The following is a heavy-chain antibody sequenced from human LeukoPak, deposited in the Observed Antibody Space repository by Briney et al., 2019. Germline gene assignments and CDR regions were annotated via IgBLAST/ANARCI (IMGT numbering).Heavy chain of an antibody. V-gene: IGHV3-30*03. Sequence: PGGSLRLSCEASGFTFSSYGMHWVRQAPGKGLEWVAVISYDGSNKYYADSVKGRFTISRDNSRNTLYLQMNSLRAEDTAVYYCARGDDYGDYIDYWGQGTLVTVSS. CDR3: ARGDDYGDYIDY. J-gene: IGHJ4*02. D-gene: IGHD4/OR15-4a*01. CDR2: ISYDGSNK. CDR1: GFTFSSYG.